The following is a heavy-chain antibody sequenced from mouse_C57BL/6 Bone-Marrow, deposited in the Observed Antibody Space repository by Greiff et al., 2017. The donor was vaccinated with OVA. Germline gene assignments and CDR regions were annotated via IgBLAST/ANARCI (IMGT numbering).Heavy chain of an antibody. J-gene: IGHJ2*01. CDR1: GYTFTSYG. CDR2: IYPRSGNT. V-gene: IGHV1-81*01. Sequence: VQLVESGAELARPGASVKLSCKASGYTFTSYGISWVKQRTGQGLEWIGEIYPRSGNTYYNEKFKGKATLTADKSSSTAYMELRSLTSEDSAVYFCAREAYYSNPNYFDYWGQGTTLTVSS. CDR3: AREAYYSNPNYFDY. D-gene: IGHD2-5*01.